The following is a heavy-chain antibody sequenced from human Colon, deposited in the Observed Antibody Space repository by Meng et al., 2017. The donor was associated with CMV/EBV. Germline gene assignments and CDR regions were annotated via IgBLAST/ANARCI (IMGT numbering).Heavy chain of an antibody. CDR1: GDSVSSNSAA. Sequence: QVQLQQSGPGLVKPSQTLASTLSXPGDSVSSNSAAWNWIRQSPSRGLEWLGRTYYRSKYYNDYALSVKSRITINPDTSKNQFSLQLNSVTPEDTAIYYCARDWGDVRGGFDFWGQGTLVTVSS. CDR3: ARDWGDVRGGFDF. CDR2: TYYRSKYYN. J-gene: IGHJ4*02. V-gene: IGHV6-1*01. D-gene: IGHD3-10*02.